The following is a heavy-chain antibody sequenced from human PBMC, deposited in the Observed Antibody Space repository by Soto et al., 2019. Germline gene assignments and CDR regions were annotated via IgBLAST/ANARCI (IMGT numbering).Heavy chain of an antibody. CDR3: ARHLLGYCSSTSCLYFYYYMDV. J-gene: IGHJ6*03. CDR1: GYTFTSYG. V-gene: IGHV1-18*01. Sequence: QVQLVQSGAEVKKPGASVKVSCKASGYTFTSYGISRVRQAPGQGLEWMGWISAYNGNTNYAQKLQGRVTMTTDTSTSTAYMELRSLRSDDTAVYYCARHLLGYCSSTSCLYFYYYMDVWGKGTTVTVSS. CDR2: ISAYNGNT. D-gene: IGHD2-2*01.